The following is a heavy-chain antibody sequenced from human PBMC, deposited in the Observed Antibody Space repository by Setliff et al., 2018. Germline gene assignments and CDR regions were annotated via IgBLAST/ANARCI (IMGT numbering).Heavy chain of an antibody. V-gene: IGHV5-51*01. CDR1: GYSFSKFW. CDR3: ARRGERFFNWFDP. Sequence: GESLKISCKGSGYSFSKFWIGWVRQMPGKGLEWMGIIYPGDSHTRYSPSFQGQVTISTDTSINTAFLQWNNLKASDTAVYYCARRGERFFNWFDPWGQGTLVTVSS. J-gene: IGHJ5*02. D-gene: IGHD2-21*01. CDR2: IYPGDSHT.